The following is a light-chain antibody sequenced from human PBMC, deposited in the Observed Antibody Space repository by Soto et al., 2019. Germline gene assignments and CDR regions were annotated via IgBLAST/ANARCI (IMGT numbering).Light chain of an antibody. CDR3: SSNTAQFTYV. J-gene: IGLJ1*01. CDR1: SRDVGAYNY. V-gene: IGLV2-14*01. CDR2: QVT. Sequence: QPVLTQPASVSGSPGQSITISCTGTSRDVGAYNYVSWYQHHPGKAPHLLIYQVTYRPSGVSPRFAGSKSGNTASLTISGLQPEDEADYYCSSNTAQFTYVFGTGTKVTVL.